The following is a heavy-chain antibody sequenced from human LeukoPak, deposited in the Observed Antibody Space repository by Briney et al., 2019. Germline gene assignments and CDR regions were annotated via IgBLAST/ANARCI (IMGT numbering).Heavy chain of an antibody. Sequence: SSETPSLTCTVSGGSISISGYYWAWIRQSPGKGLEWIGSVYYNGNTYDNPSLKRRVTISIDTSKNQFSLNLRSVTAADTAVYYCARHFLLHAFDIWGQGTMVTVSS. D-gene: IGHD3-3*02. CDR1: GGSISISGYY. J-gene: IGHJ3*02. V-gene: IGHV4-39*07. CDR3: ARHFLLHAFDI. CDR2: VYYNGNT.